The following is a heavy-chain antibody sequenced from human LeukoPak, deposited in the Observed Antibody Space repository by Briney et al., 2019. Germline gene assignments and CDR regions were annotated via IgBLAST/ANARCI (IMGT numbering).Heavy chain of an antibody. CDR2: MRYEGSKE. V-gene: IGHV3-30*02. CDR3: AKDRGYYYGSGSYSDY. J-gene: IGHJ4*02. Sequence: GGSLRLSCAASGFTFSSYGMHWVRQAPGKGLARVAFMRYEGSKEDYAESVKGRFTISRDNSKNTLYLQMNSLRAEDTAVYYCAKDRGYYYGSGSYSDYWGQGTLVTVSS. D-gene: IGHD3-10*01. CDR1: GFTFSSYG.